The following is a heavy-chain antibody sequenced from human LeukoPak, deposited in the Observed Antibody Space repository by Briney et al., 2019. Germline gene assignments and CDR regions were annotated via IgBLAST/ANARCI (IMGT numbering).Heavy chain of an antibody. V-gene: IGHV1-46*01. Sequence: GASVKVSCKASGYTLTSFYMHLVRPDPGQGLEWNGIINRSGGSTHYEQKFPGRVTMTRDTPTSTVYMELSSLRSEDTAVYYCARGQYSSSWYLWGQGTLVTVSS. CDR2: INRSGGST. CDR1: GYTLTSFY. J-gene: IGHJ4*02. D-gene: IGHD6-13*01. CDR3: ARGQYSSSWYL.